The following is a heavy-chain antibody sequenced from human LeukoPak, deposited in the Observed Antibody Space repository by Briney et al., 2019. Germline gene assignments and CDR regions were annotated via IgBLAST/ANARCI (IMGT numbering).Heavy chain of an antibody. Sequence: SETLSLTCAVYGGSFSGYYWSWIRQPPGKGLEWIGEINHSGSTNYNPSLKSRVTISVDTSKNQFSLKLSSVTAADTAVYYCARAPVRYYYDSSGYYIDAFDIWGQGTMVTVSS. D-gene: IGHD3-22*01. CDR3: ARAPVRYYYDSSGYYIDAFDI. V-gene: IGHV4-34*01. J-gene: IGHJ3*02. CDR2: INHSGST. CDR1: GGSFSGYY.